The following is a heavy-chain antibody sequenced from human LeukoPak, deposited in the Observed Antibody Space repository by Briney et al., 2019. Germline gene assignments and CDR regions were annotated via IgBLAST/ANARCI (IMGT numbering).Heavy chain of an antibody. CDR1: GFTFTNNA. CDR2: ISGSGGST. V-gene: IGHV3-23*01. J-gene: IGHJ4*02. Sequence: GGSLRLSCAASGFTFTNNALSWFRQAPGKGLEWVSAISGSGGSTYYADSVKGRFTISRDNSKNTLYLQMNSLRAEDTAVYYCAKDPITYYDILTGYYPDYWGQGTLVTVSS. D-gene: IGHD3-9*01. CDR3: AKDPITYYDILTGYYPDY.